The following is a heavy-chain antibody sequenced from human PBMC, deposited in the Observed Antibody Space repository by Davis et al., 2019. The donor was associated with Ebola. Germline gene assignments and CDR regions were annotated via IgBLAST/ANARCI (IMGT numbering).Heavy chain of an antibody. CDR2: INTNTGNP. D-gene: IGHD3-10*01. J-gene: IGHJ5*02. V-gene: IGHV7-4-1*02. Sequence: ASVKVSCKASGYTFTSYAMNWVRQAPGQGLEWMGWINTNTGNPTYAQGFTGRFVFSLDTSVSTAYLQISSLKAEDTAVYYCAREATMVRDNWFDPWGQGTLVTVSS. CDR1: GYTFTSYA. CDR3: AREATMVRDNWFDP.